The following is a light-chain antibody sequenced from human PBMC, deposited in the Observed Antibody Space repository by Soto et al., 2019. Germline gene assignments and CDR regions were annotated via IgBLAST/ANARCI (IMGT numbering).Light chain of an antibody. V-gene: IGKV3-15*01. Sequence: EIVMTQSPATLSVSPGERATLSCRASQSVSSNLAWYQQKPGQAPRLIVYDASTRATGLPARFSGSGSGTEFTLTISSLQSEDFAVYYCQQYNNWPRTFGQGTKVEIK. J-gene: IGKJ1*01. CDR1: QSVSSN. CDR3: QQYNNWPRT. CDR2: DAS.